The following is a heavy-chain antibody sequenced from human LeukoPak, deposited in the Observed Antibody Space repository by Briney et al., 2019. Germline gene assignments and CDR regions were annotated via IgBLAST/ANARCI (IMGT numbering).Heavy chain of an antibody. Sequence: PGGSLRLSCAASGLTFSSHAMSWVRQAPGKGLEWVSLISAGSGSTYYADSVKGRFTISRDNSKNTLYLQMNSLRAEDTAVYYCASPGRYSSGWYPRDFQHWGQGTLVTVSS. J-gene: IGHJ1*01. CDR2: ISAGSGST. CDR3: ASPGRYSSGWYPRDFQH. D-gene: IGHD6-19*01. V-gene: IGHV3-23*01. CDR1: GLTFSSHA.